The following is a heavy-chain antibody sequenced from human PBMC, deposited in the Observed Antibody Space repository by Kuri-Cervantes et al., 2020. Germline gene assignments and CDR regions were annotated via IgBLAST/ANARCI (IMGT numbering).Heavy chain of an antibody. CDR1: GFTVSSNY. J-gene: IGHJ6*02. V-gene: IGHV3-53*01. D-gene: IGHD2-15*01. CDR3: ARDDVCSGGSCYFRSYYYYGMDV. CDR2: IYSGGST. Sequence: GESLKISCAASGFTVSSNYMSWVRQAPGKGLEWVSVIYSGGSTYYADSVKGRFTISRDNSKNTLYLQMNSLRAEDTAVYYCARDDVCSGGSCYFRSYYYYGMDVWGQGTTVTVSS.